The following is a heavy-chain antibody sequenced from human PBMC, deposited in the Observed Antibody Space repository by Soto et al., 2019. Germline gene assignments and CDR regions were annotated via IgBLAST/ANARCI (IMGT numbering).Heavy chain of an antibody. V-gene: IGHV1-8*01. D-gene: IGHD3-3*01. Sequence: ASVKVSCKGSGCTFTSYDINWVRQATGQGLEWMGWMNPNSGNTGYAQKFQGRVTMTRNTSISTAYMELSSLRSEDTAVYYCARGRYDFWSGYPRKYYYYYYMDVWGKGTTVTVSS. CDR3: ARGRYDFWSGYPRKYYYYYYMDV. CDR2: MNPNSGNT. CDR1: GCTFTSYD. J-gene: IGHJ6*03.